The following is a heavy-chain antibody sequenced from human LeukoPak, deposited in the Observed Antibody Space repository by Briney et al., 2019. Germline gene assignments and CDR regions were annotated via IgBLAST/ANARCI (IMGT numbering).Heavy chain of an antibody. CDR1: GFTFSSHE. J-gene: IGHJ6*04. V-gene: IGHV3-48*03. CDR3: AELGITMIGGV. CDR2: ISSSGSTI. D-gene: IGHD3-10*02. Sequence: GGSLRLSCAASGFTFSSHEMNWVRQAPGKGLEWVSYISSSGSTIYYADSVKGRFTISRDNAKNSLYLQMNSLRAEDTAVHYCAELGITMIGGVWGKGTTVTISS.